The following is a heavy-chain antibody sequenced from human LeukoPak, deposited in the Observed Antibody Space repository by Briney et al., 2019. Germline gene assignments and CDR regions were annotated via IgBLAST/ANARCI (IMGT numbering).Heavy chain of an antibody. D-gene: IGHD3-22*01. J-gene: IGHJ4*02. Sequence: PGGSLRLSCAVTGLTFSDYWMTWVRQAPGKGLEWVATIKPDGSEKYYVDSVKGRFTISRDNAKNSLYLQMNSLRAEDTAVYYCARDRGYYDSSGYHCFDYWGQGTLVTVSS. CDR1: GLTFSDYW. CDR2: IKPDGSEK. V-gene: IGHV3-7*01. CDR3: ARDRGYYDSSGYHCFDY.